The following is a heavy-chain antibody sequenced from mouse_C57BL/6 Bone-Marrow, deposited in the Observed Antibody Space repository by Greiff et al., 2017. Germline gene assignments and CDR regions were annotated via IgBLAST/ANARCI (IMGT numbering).Heavy chain of an antibody. J-gene: IGHJ1*03. V-gene: IGHV5-4*03. Sequence: EVKLQESGGGLVKPGGSLKLSCAASGFTFSSYAMSWVRQTPEKRLEWVATISDGGSYTYYPDNVKGRFTISRDNAKNNLYLQMSHLKSEDTAMYYCARAGRRRLYWYFDVWGTGTTVTVSS. CDR2: ISDGGSYT. CDR3: ARAGRRRLYWYFDV. D-gene: IGHD3-2*02. CDR1: GFTFSSYA.